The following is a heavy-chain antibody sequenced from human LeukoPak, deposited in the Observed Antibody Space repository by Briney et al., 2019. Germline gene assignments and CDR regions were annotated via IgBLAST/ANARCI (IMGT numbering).Heavy chain of an antibody. J-gene: IGHJ4*02. CDR1: GFTFSSYS. D-gene: IGHD5-12*01. V-gene: IGHV3-23*01. CDR2: IFGSGDST. CDR3: AKDQKPDSGYDIDY. Sequence: PGGSLRLSCAASGFTFSSYSMNWVRQAPRKGLEWVSVIFGSGDSTNYADSVKGRFTISRDRSKNTLYLEMHSLRADDTAVYYCAKDQKPDSGYDIDYWGQGTLVTVSS.